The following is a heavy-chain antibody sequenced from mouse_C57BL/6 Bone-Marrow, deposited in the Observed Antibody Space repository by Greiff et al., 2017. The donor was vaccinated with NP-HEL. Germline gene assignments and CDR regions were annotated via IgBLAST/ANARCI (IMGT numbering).Heavy chain of an antibody. J-gene: IGHJ3*01. D-gene: IGHD2-2*01. Sequence: DVKLVESGGDLVKPGGSLKLSCAASGFTFSSYGMSWVRQTPDKRLEWVATISSCGSYTYYPDSVKGRFTISRDNAKNTLYLQMSSLKSEDTAMYYCARRGYPAWLAYWGRGTLVTVSA. CDR1: GFTFSSYG. CDR3: ARRGYPAWLAY. CDR2: ISSCGSYT. V-gene: IGHV5-6*02.